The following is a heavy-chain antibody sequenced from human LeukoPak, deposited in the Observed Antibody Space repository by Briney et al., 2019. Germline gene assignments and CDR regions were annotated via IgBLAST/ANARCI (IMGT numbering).Heavy chain of an antibody. CDR1: GFTFSSYG. CDR2: ISYDGSNK. Sequence: EGSLRLSCAASGFTFSSYGMHWVRQAPGKGLEWVAVISYDGSNKYYADSVKGRFTISRDNSKNTLYLQMNSLRAEDTAVYYCASSDSSGSRWGQGTLVTVSS. V-gene: IGHV3-30*03. CDR3: ASSDSSGSR. J-gene: IGHJ4*02. D-gene: IGHD3-22*01.